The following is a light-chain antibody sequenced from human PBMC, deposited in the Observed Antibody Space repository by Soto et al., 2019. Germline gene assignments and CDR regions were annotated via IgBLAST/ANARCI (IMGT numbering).Light chain of an antibody. CDR3: CSYAGSSTYV. Sequence: SVLTQPASVSGSPGQSITISCTGTSSDVGRYNLVSWYQQHPGKAPKLMIYEGSKRPSGVSNRFSGSKSGNTASLTISGLQAEDEADYYCCSYAGSSTYVFGTGTKLTVL. CDR1: SSDVGRYNL. J-gene: IGLJ1*01. CDR2: EGS. V-gene: IGLV2-23*01.